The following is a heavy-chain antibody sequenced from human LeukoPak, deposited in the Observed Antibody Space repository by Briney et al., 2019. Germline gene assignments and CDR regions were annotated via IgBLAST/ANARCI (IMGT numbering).Heavy chain of an antibody. J-gene: IGHJ4*02. CDR2: IYYSGST. CDR3: ARTMVRGVIVDY. Sequence: SETLSLTCTVSGGSISSSSYYWGWIRQPPGKGLEWIGSIYYSGSTYYNPSLKSRVTISVDTSKNQFSLKLSSVTAADTAVYYCARTMVRGVIVDYWGQGTLVTVSS. CDR1: GGSISSSSYY. D-gene: IGHD3-10*01. V-gene: IGHV4-39*01.